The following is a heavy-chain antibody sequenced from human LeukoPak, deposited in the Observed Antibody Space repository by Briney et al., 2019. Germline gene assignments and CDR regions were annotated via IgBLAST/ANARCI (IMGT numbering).Heavy chain of an antibody. V-gene: IGHV4-59*01. CDR2: IYYSGST. CDR3: ARSHGSGIVWFDP. CDR1: GGSISSYY. D-gene: IGHD3-10*01. J-gene: IGHJ5*02. Sequence: PSETLSLTCTVSGGSISSYYWSWIRQPPGKGLEWIGYIYYSGSTNYNPSLKSRVTISVDTSKNQFSLKLSSVTAADTAVYYCARSHGSGIVWFDPWGQGTLVTVSS.